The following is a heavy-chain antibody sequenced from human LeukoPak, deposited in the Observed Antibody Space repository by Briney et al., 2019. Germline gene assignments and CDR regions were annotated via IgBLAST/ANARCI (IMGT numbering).Heavy chain of an antibody. CDR1: GFTFSSYG. D-gene: IGHD6-6*01. V-gene: IGHV3-30*02. CDR3: ARDSGYSSSFPGGWFDP. CDR2: IRYDGSNK. Sequence: GGSLRLSCAASGFTFSSYGMHWVRQAPGKGLEWVAFIRYDGSNKYYADSVKGRFTISRDNSKNTLYLQMNSLRAEDTAVYYCARDSGYSSSFPGGWFDPWGQGTLVTVSS. J-gene: IGHJ5*02.